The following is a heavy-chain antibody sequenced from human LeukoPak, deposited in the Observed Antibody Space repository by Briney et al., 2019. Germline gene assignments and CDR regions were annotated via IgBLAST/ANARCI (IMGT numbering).Heavy chain of an antibody. CDR3: ARVQSFRWELPIDY. CDR2: IYSGGST. Sequence: GGSLRLSCAASGFTVSSNYMSWVRQAPGKGLEWVSVIYSGGSTYYADSVKGRFTISRDNAKNSLYLQMNSLRAEDTALYYCARVQSFRWELPIDYWGQGTLVTVSS. V-gene: IGHV3-53*01. D-gene: IGHD1-26*01. CDR1: GFTVSSNY. J-gene: IGHJ4*02.